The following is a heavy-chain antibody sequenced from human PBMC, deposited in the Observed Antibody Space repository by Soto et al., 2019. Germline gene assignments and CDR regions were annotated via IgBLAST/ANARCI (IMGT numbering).Heavy chain of an antibody. J-gene: IGHJ4*02. CDR1: GLTFSSYG. V-gene: IGHV3-30*03. Sequence: QVQLVESGGGVVQPGRSLRLSCAASGLTFSSYGMHWVRQAPGKWLEWVAVISYDGSNKYYADSVTGRFTISRDNSKNTLYLQMNSLSAEDTAVYYCERHSSGYSPRDYWGQGTLVTVSS. D-gene: IGHD3-22*01. CDR3: ERHSSGYSPRDY. CDR2: ISYDGSNK.